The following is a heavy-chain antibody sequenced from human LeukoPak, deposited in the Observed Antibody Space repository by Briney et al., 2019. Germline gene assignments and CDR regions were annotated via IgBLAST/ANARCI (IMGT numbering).Heavy chain of an antibody. Sequence: ASVKVSCQSSGYTFTSYGIRWVGQPPGQGLEWMGWISAYNGNTNYAQKLQGRATMTTDTSTSTAYMGLRSLRSDDTAVYYCARDLAVAGRRGDYWGQGTLVTVSS. J-gene: IGHJ4*02. V-gene: IGHV1-18*01. CDR3: ARDLAVAGRRGDY. D-gene: IGHD6-19*01. CDR1: GYTFTSYG. CDR2: ISAYNGNT.